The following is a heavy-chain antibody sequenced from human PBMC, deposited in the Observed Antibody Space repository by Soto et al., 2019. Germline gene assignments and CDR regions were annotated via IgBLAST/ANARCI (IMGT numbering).Heavy chain of an antibody. CDR2: IIVGFGNT. Sequence: SVNVSCKASGGTFSSYAINWVRQAPGQGLEWMGWIIVGFGNTNYAQKFQERVTITRDMSTSTAYMELSSLRSEDTAVYYCAVSGLLRYFDWLLGPPGYWGQGTLVTVPQ. D-gene: IGHD3-9*01. CDR1: GGTFSSYA. J-gene: IGHJ4*02. V-gene: IGHV1-58*02. CDR3: AVSGLLRYFDWLLGPPGY.